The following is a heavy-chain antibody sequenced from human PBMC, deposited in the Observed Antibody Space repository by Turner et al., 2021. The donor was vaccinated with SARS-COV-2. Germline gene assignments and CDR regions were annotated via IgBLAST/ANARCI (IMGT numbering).Heavy chain of an antibody. V-gene: IGHV1-46*01. Sequence: QVQLVQSGAEVKKPGASVKVSCKASGYTFTSYYVHWVRQATGQGLEWMGIINPSGDSTSYPQKFQGRVTMARDTSTSTVYMELSSLRSEDTAVYYCALYSGYDSWYGMDVWGQGTTVTVSS. J-gene: IGHJ6*02. D-gene: IGHD5-12*01. CDR1: GYTFTSYY. CDR2: INPSGDST. CDR3: ALYSGYDSWYGMDV.